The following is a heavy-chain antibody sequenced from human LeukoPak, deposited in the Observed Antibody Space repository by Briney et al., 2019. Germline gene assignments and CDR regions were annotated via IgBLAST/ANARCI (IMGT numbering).Heavy chain of an antibody. CDR3: AKEALAYCGGDCPYYFDY. J-gene: IGHJ4*02. CDR1: GFTFSSYG. V-gene: IGHV3-30*18. D-gene: IGHD2-21*02. CDR2: ISYIGSNK. Sequence: QPGGSLRLSCAASGFTFSSYGMHWVRQAPGKGLEWVAVISYIGSNKYYADSVKGRFTISRDNSKNTLYLQMNSLRAEDTAVYYCAKEALAYCGGDCPYYFDYWGQGTLVTVSS.